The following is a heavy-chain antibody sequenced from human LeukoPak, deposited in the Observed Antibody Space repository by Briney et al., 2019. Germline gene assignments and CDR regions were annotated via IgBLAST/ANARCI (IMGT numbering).Heavy chain of an antibody. CDR1: GYTFTSYG. V-gene: IGHV1-18*01. CDR3: ARDLRRYDSSGYYHY. D-gene: IGHD3-22*01. CDR2: ISAYNGNT. Sequence: ASVKVSCKASGYTFTSYGISWVRQAPGQGLEWMGWISAYNGNTNYAQKLQGRVTMTTDTSTSTAYMELRSLRSDDTAVYYCARDLRRYDSSGYYHYWGQGTLVTVSS. J-gene: IGHJ4*02.